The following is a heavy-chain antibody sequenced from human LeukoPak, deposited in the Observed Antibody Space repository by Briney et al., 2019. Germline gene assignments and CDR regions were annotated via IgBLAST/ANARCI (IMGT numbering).Heavy chain of an antibody. D-gene: IGHD6-6*01. CDR2: IYYSGST. Sequence: PSETLSLTCAVYGGSFSGYYWGWIRQPPGKGLEWIGSIYYSGSTYYNPSLKSRVTISVDTSKNQFSLKLSSVTAADTAVYYCATPFEAARRNYYYYMVVWGKGTTVTVSS. CDR3: ATPFEAARRNYYYYMVV. V-gene: IGHV4-39*01. CDR1: GGSFSGYY. J-gene: IGHJ6*03.